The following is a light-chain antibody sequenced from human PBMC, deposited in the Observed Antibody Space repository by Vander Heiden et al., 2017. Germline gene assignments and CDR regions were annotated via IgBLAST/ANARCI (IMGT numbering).Light chain of an antibody. V-gene: IGKV1-39*01. CDR2: AAS. CDR3: QQSYTTPLT. J-gene: IGKJ4*01. Sequence: IQMIVSPSSRSASVGDRVTITCRASESINRYLNWYQQKPGKAPRFLISAASNLESGVPSRFTGSGSGRDFTLTISSLQPEDFETYFCQQSYTTPLTFGRGTRVDLK. CDR1: ESINRY.